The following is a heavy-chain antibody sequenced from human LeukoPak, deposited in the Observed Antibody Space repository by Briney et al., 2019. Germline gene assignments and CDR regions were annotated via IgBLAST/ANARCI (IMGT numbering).Heavy chain of an antibody. J-gene: IGHJ6*02. CDR3: ARDRITIFGVVIHSTDV. Sequence: PGRSLRLSCAASGFTFSSYGMHWVRQAPGKGLEWVAVIWYDGSNKYYADSVKGRFTISRDNSKNTLYLQMNSLRAEDTAVYYCARDRITIFGVVIHSTDVWGQGTTVTVSS. D-gene: IGHD3-3*01. CDR2: IWYDGSNK. V-gene: IGHV3-33*01. CDR1: GFTFSSYG.